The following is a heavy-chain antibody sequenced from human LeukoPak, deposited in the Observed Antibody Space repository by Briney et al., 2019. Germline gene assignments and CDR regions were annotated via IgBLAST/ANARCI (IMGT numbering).Heavy chain of an antibody. D-gene: IGHD1-7*01. CDR2: IYPSGTT. CDR1: GGSISGYF. CDR3: ARHKSGTTADF. V-gene: IGHV4-59*08. Sequence: PSETLSLTCTVSGGSISGYFWSWIRQPPGKGLEWIGYIYPSGTTNYNPSLKSRVTISFDASKNQFSLKLSSVTAADTAVYYCARHKSGTTADFWGQGTLVTVSS. J-gene: IGHJ4*02.